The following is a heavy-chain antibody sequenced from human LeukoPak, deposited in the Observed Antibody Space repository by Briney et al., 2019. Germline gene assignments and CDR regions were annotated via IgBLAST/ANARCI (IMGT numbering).Heavy chain of an antibody. J-gene: IGHJ3*02. CDR3: ARRPAADAFDI. D-gene: IGHD2-2*01. V-gene: IGHV5-51*01. CDR1: GYSFTSYW. Sequence: GESLQISCKGSGYSFTSYWIGWVRQLPGKGLELMGIIYPGDSDTRYSPSFQGQVTISAYKSISTAYLQWSSLKASDTAMYYCARRPAADAFDIWGQGTMVTVSS. CDR2: IYPGDSDT.